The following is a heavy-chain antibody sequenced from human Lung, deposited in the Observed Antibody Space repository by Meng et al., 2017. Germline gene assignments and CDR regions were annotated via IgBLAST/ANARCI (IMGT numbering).Heavy chain of an antibody. CDR1: GFTFSSYS. J-gene: IGHJ1*01. Sequence: GESLKISCAASGFTFSSYSMNWVRQAPGKGLEWVSSISMSNSDIYYADSVKGRFTISRDNAKSSLYLQINNLKAEATAVYYCASKHSGWLTAEYFQHWGQGTLVTVSS. V-gene: IGHV3-21*01. CDR2: ISMSNSDI. D-gene: IGHD6-19*01. CDR3: ASKHSGWLTAEYFQH.